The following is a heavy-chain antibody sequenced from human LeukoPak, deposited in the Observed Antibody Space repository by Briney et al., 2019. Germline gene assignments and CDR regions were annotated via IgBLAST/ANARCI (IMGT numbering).Heavy chain of an antibody. CDR3: ARPVGFWSGYYELPDAFDI. CDR1: GYSFSTYW. V-gene: IGHV5-51*01. CDR2: IYPGDSDT. Sequence: GESLKISCKGSGYSFSTYWIGWVRQMPGKGLEWMGIIYPGDSDTRYSPSFQGQVTISADKSISTAYLQWSSLKASDTAMYYCARPVGFWSGYYELPDAFDIWGQGTMVTASS. J-gene: IGHJ3*02. D-gene: IGHD3-3*01.